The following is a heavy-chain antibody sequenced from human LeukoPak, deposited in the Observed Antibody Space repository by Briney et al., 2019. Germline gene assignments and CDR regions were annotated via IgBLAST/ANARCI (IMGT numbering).Heavy chain of an antibody. CDR2: VSPGDSDP. Sequence: GESLKISCKGSGYRFTSYWIGCVRQMPGKRLERMGVVSPGDSDPRYTPSLQVQATYSADKSISTAYRTWTSLKPSNRAMYNLARTTDTSGGLDIWGQGKMGTVSS. CDR1: GYRFTSYW. CDR3: ARTTDTSGGLDI. D-gene: IGHD1-1*01. V-gene: IGHV5-51*01. J-gene: IGHJ3*02.